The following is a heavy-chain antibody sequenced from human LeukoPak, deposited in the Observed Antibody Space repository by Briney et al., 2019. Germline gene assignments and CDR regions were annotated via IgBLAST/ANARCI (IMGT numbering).Heavy chain of an antibody. CDR1: GFTFSSYE. J-gene: IGHJ4*02. D-gene: IGHD6-19*01. V-gene: IGHV3-48*03. Sequence: GGSLRLSCAASGFTFSSYEMNWVRQAPGKGLEWVSYISSSGSTIYYADSVKGRFTISRDNAKNSLYLQMNSLRAEDTAVYYCARDLAGDGWYGVYWGQGTLVTVSS. CDR2: ISSSGSTI. CDR3: ARDLAGDGWYGVY.